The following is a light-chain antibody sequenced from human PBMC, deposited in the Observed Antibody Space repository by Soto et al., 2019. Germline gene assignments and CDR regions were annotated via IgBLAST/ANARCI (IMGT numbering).Light chain of an antibody. Sequence: QSVLTQPASVSGSPGQSITISCTGTGSDVGGYKYVSWYQQHPGKAPKLMIYEVSNRPSGVSNRFSGSKSGITASLTISGLQAEDEADYYCSSYKSSSLGVFGTGTKGTVL. CDR2: EVS. J-gene: IGLJ1*01. CDR3: SSYKSSSLGV. CDR1: GSDVGGYKY. V-gene: IGLV2-14*01.